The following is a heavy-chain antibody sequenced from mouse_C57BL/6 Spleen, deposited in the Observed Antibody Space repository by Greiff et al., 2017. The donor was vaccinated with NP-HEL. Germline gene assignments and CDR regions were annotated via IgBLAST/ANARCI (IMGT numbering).Heavy chain of an antibody. Sequence: EVKLMESGGGLVQPGGSLSLSCAASGFTFTDYYMSWVRQPPGKALEWLGFIRNKANGYTTEYSASVKGRFTISRDNSQSILYLQMNALRAEDSATYYCARCNYGNYEGYFDVWGTGTTVTVSS. J-gene: IGHJ1*03. CDR3: ARCNYGNYEGYFDV. CDR2: IRNKANGYTT. CDR1: GFTFTDYY. V-gene: IGHV7-3*01. D-gene: IGHD2-1*01.